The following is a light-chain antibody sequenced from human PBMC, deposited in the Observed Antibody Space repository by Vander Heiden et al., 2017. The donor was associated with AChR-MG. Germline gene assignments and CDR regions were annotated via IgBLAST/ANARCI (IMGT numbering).Light chain of an antibody. V-gene: IGLV1-40*01. CDR2: GNS. CDR1: SSNIGAGYD. Sequence: QSVLTPPPSVSGAPGQRVTISCTGSSSNIGAGYDVHWYQQLPGTAPKLLIYGNSNRPSGVPDRFSGSKSGTSASLAITGLQAEDEADYYCQSYDSSLSFWVFGGGTKLTVL. J-gene: IGLJ3*02. CDR3: QSYDSSLSFWV.